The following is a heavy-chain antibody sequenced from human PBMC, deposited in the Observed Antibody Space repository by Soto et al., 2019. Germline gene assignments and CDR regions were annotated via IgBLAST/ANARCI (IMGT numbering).Heavy chain of an antibody. J-gene: IGHJ6*02. CDR3: ARDPAGSTRPYYYGMDV. V-gene: IGHV3-21*01. Sequence: GSRRLSCPASGFTCNTYSMNWVRQAPGKRLEWVSFISSRNSFIYYADSVRGRFTISRDNAKNSVFLQMNSLRVEDTAVYYCARDPAGSTRPYYYGMDVWGQGTTVTVSS. CDR1: GFTCNTYS. D-gene: IGHD2-2*01. CDR2: ISSRNSFI.